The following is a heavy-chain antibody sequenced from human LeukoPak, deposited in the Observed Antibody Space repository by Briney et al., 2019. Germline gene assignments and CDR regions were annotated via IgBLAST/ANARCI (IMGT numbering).Heavy chain of an antibody. Sequence: GRSLRLSCAASGFTFSSYGMHWVRQAPGKGLEWVAVIWYDGSNKYYADSVKGRFTISRDNSKNTLYLQMNSLRAEDTAVYYCARVGFGNTPHPIDYWGQGTLVTVSS. D-gene: IGHD4-23*01. CDR1: GFTFSSYG. CDR2: IWYDGSNK. J-gene: IGHJ4*02. V-gene: IGHV3-33*01. CDR3: ARVGFGNTPHPIDY.